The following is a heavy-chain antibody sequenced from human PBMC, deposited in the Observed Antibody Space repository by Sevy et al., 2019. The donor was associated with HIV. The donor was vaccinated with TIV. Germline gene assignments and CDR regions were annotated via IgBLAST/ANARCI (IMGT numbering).Heavy chain of an antibody. Sequence: GGSLRLSCAASGFTFSSYAMSWVRQAPGKGLEWVSAISGSGGSTYYADSVKGRFTISRDNSKNTLYLQMNSLRAEDTAVYYCAKDRAKKLAYCGGDCAGYYYMDVWGKGTTVTVSS. J-gene: IGHJ6*03. CDR3: AKDRAKKLAYCGGDCAGYYYMDV. CDR2: ISGSGGST. CDR1: GFTFSSYA. D-gene: IGHD2-21*01. V-gene: IGHV3-23*01.